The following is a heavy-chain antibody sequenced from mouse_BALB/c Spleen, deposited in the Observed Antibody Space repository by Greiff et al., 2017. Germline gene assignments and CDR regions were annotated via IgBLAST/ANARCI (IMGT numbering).Heavy chain of an antibody. V-gene: IGHV1-31*01. Sequence: EVQLQESGPELVKPGASVKISCKASGYSFTGYYMHWVKQSHVKSLEWIGRINPYNGATSYNQNFKDKASLTVDKSSSTAYMELHSLTSEDSAVYYCARWEEIGTALAYWGQGTLVTVSA. CDR1: GYSFTGYY. J-gene: IGHJ3*01. CDR2: INPYNGAT. D-gene: IGHD1-2*01. CDR3: ARWEEIGTALAY.